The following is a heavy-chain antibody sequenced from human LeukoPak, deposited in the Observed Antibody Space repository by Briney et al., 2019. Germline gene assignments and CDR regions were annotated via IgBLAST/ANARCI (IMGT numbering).Heavy chain of an antibody. D-gene: IGHD3-3*01. Sequence: SVKVSCKASGGTFSSYAISWVRQAPGQGLEWMGGIIPIFGTANYAQKFQGRVTITADESTSTAYMELSSLRSEDTAVYYCARVLRFLEWPPYYYYYYGMDVWGQGTTVTVPS. CDR2: IIPIFGTA. V-gene: IGHV1-69*13. CDR3: ARVLRFLEWPPYYYYYYGMDV. CDR1: GGTFSSYA. J-gene: IGHJ6*02.